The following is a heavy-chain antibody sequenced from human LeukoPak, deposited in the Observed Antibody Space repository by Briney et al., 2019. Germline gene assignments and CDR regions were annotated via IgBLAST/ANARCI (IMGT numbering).Heavy chain of an antibody. D-gene: IGHD3-10*01. J-gene: IGHJ5*02. Sequence: PGGSLRLSCVASGFTFSRYRMNWVRQAPGKGLEWDSYISSSSSTIYYADSVKGRFTISRDNDKNSLYLQMNSLRDEDTAVYYCARDLVYYSSVGTVDPWGQGTLVTVSS. CDR2: ISSSSSTI. V-gene: IGHV3-48*02. CDR1: GFTFSRYR. CDR3: ARDLVYYSSVGTVDP.